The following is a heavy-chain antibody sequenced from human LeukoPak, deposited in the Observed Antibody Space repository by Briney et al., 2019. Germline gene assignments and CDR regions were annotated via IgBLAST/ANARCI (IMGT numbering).Heavy chain of an antibody. Sequence: GGSLRLSCAASGFTFDDYAMPWVRQAPGKGLEWVSGISWNSGSIGYADSVKGRFTISRDNAKNSLYLQMNSLRAEDTALYYCAKAVIPYSRGWSGYFDYWGQGTLVTVSS. CDR2: ISWNSGSI. CDR3: AKAVIPYSRGWSGYFDY. CDR1: GFTFDDYA. V-gene: IGHV3-9*01. J-gene: IGHJ4*02. D-gene: IGHD6-19*01.